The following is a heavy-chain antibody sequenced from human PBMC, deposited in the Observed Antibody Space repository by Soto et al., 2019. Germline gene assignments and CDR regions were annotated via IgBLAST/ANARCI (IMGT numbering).Heavy chain of an antibody. V-gene: IGHV1-46*01. Sequence: QVQLVQSGAEVKRPGASVKVSCKASGYTFTTYYMHWVRQAPGQGLEWLGIINPNGGSTTYAQKFKGRVTMTRDTSTSTVYLELSSLRSEDTAVYYCARAGYCSGGTCFHGNCDYWGQGTLVTVSA. CDR1: GYTFTTYY. CDR2: INPNGGST. CDR3: ARAGYCSGGTCFHGNCDY. J-gene: IGHJ4*02. D-gene: IGHD2-15*01.